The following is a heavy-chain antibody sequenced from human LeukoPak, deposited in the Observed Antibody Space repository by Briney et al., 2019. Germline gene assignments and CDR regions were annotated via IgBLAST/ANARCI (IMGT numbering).Heavy chain of an antibody. D-gene: IGHD2-2*01. CDR2: IYYSGST. CDR3: ARSHARYNWFDP. V-gene: IGHV4-59*01. CDR1: GGSISSYY. Sequence: SETLSLTCTVSGGSISSYYWSWIRQPPGKGLEWIGYIYYSGSTNYNPSLKGRVTISVDTSKNQFSLKLSSVTAADTAVYYCARSHARYNWFDPWGQGTLVTVSS. J-gene: IGHJ5*02.